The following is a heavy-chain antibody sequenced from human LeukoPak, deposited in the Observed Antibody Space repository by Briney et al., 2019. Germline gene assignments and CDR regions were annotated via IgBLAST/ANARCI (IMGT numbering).Heavy chain of an antibody. CDR1: GGSISSGSYY. D-gene: IGHD4-11*01. CDR2: IYTSGST. Sequence: SETLSLTCTVSGGSISSGSYYWSWIRQPAGKGLEWIGRIYTSGSTNYNPSLKSRVTISVDTSKNQFSLKLSSVTAADTAVYYCARDLANDYSISPRLGEYYFDYWGQGTLVTVSS. V-gene: IGHV4-61*02. J-gene: IGHJ4*02. CDR3: ARDLANDYSISPRLGEYYFDY.